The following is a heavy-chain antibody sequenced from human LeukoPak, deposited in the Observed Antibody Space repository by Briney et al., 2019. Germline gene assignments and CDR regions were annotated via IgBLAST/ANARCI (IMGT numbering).Heavy chain of an antibody. Sequence: SETLCLTSTVSVVSISSISYYSGSIRQPPGERLWWSGGIYYSGSTYYPPPLKSRVTISVDTSKRQFSLKLSSVTAADTVVYYCARYQRDTAFDFWGQGTLVTVSS. V-gene: IGHV4-39*01. CDR2: IYYSGST. J-gene: IGHJ4*02. CDR3: ARYQRDTAFDF. CDR1: VVSISSISYY. D-gene: IGHD5-18*01.